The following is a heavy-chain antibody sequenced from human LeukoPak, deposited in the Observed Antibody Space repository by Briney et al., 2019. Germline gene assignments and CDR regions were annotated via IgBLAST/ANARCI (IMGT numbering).Heavy chain of an antibody. CDR1: GYTFTNYD. J-gene: IGHJ5*02. CDR3: ARSGHDYSWFDP. D-gene: IGHD5-12*01. Sequence: GASVKVSCKASGYTFTNYDINWVRQATGQGLEWMGWMNPNSGNTGYAQKFQGRVTITRNTSISTAYMELSSLRSEDTAVYYCARSGHDYSWFDPWGQGTLVTVSS. CDR2: MNPNSGNT. V-gene: IGHV1-8*03.